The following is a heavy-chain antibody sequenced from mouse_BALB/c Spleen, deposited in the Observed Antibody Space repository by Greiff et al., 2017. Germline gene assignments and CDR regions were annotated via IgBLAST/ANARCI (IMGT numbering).Heavy chain of an antibody. J-gene: IGHJ3*01. CDR2: IDPSDSDT. CDR1: GYSFTSYW. CDR3: ARGGLWPGFDY. D-gene: IGHD1-1*02. Sequence: QVQLEQSGPQLVRPGASVKISCKASGYSFTSYWMHWVKQRPGQGLEWIGMIDPSDSDTRFNQKFKDKATLTVDKSSSTAYMQLSSPTSEDSAVYCCARGGLWPGFDYWGQGTLVTVSA. V-gene: IGHV1S126*01.